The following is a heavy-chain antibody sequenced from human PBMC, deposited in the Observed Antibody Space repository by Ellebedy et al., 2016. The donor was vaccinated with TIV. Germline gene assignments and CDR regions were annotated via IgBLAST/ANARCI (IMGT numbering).Heavy chain of an antibody. Sequence: MPSETLSLTCSVSGGSVSSTRYYWAWIRQPPGKGLEYIGSVYYSGSPYYNPSFKSLATLSADTSKNQFSLNLRTVTAADTAVYYCARTDPWQPIDDWGQGILVSVSS. CDR2: VYYSGSP. V-gene: IGHV4-39*01. CDR3: ARTDPWQPIDD. CDR1: GGSVSSTRYY. D-gene: IGHD2-21*02. J-gene: IGHJ4*02.